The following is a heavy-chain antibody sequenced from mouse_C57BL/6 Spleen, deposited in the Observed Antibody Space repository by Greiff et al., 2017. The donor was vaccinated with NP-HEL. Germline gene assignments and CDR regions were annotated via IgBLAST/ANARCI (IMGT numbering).Heavy chain of an antibody. D-gene: IGHD1-1*01. Sequence: DVMLVESGEGLVKPGGSLKLSCAASGFTFSSYAMSWVRQTPEKRLEWVAYISSGGDYIYYADTVKGRFTISRDNARNTLYLQMSSLKSEDTAMYYCTRDQGSSPYAMDYWGQGTSVTVSS. CDR3: TRDQGSSPYAMDY. J-gene: IGHJ4*01. CDR2: ISSGGDYI. V-gene: IGHV5-9-1*02. CDR1: GFTFSSYA.